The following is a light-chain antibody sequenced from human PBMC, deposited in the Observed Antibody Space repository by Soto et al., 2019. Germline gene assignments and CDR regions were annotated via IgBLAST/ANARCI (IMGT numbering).Light chain of an antibody. CDR3: QQYDNLPLT. CDR1: QDISNY. J-gene: IGKJ4*01. CDR2: DAS. Sequence: DIQMTQSPSSLSGSVGDRDTITCQASQDISNYLNWYQQKPGKAPKLLIYDASNLETGVPSRFSGSGSGTDFTFTISSLQPEDIATYYCQQYDNLPLTFGGGTKVEIK. V-gene: IGKV1-33*01.